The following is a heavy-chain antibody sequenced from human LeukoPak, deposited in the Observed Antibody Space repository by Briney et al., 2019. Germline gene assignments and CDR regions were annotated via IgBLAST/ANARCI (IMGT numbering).Heavy chain of an antibody. V-gene: IGHV3-48*01. J-gene: IGHJ4*02. CDR3: ARGAYYYED. Sequence: GGSLRLSCAASGFTFSSHSMNWVRQAPGKGLEWVSYISSSSSTIYYADSVKGRFTISRDNAENSLYLHMHSLRAEDTAVYYCARGAYYYEDWGQGTLVTVSS. CDR1: GFTFSSHS. CDR2: ISSSSSTI. D-gene: IGHD3-22*01.